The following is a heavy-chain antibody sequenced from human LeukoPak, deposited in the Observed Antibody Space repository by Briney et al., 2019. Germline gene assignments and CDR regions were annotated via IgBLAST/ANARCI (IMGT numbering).Heavy chain of an antibody. V-gene: IGHV4-39*01. CDR2: IYYSGST. D-gene: IGHD6-25*01. CDR3: ARHAGRAARLWGSLFRPKGTFFDY. CDR1: GGSISSSSYY. J-gene: IGHJ4*02. Sequence: SETLSLTCTVSGGSISSSSYYWGWIRQPPGKGLEWIGSIYYSGSTYYNPSLKSRVTISVDTSKNQFSLKLSSVTAADTAVYYCARHAGRAARLWGSLFRPKGTFFDYWGQGTLVTVSS.